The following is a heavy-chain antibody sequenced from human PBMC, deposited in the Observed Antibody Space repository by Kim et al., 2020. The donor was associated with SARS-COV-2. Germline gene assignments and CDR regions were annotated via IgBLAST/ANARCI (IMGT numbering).Heavy chain of an antibody. CDR3: ARDVHKNIVVVPAAYIGPWDNWFDP. V-gene: IGHV3-21*01. Sequence: GGSLRLSCAASGFTFSSYSMNWVRQAPGKGLEWVSSISSSSSYIYYADSVKGRFTISRDNAKNSLYLQMNSLRAEDTAVYYCARDVHKNIVVVPAAYIGPWDNWFDPWGQGTLVTVSS. CDR2: ISSSSSYI. D-gene: IGHD2-2*01. CDR1: GFTFSSYS. J-gene: IGHJ5*02.